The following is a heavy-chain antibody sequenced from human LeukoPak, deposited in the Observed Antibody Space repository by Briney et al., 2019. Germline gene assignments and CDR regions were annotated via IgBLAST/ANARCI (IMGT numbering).Heavy chain of an antibody. D-gene: IGHD1-26*01. V-gene: IGHV4-59*01. J-gene: IGHJ6*02. CDR3: ARGRSNYYGMDV. CDR1: GGSISGYY. CDR2: IYDGRGT. Sequence: SETLSLTCSVSGGSISGYYWTWIRQPPGKGLEWIGYIYDGRGTNYNPSLKSRVTISMDTSKNQFSLKLNSVTVADTAVYYCARGRSNYYGMDVWGQGTTVTVSS.